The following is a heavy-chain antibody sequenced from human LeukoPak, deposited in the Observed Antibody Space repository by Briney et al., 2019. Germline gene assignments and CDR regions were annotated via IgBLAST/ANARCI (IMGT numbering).Heavy chain of an antibody. J-gene: IGHJ6*02. CDR1: GFTFSSYG. D-gene: IGHD3-3*01. Sequence: PGGSLRLSCAASGFTFSSYGMHWVRQAPGKGPEWVAVISYDGSNKYYADSVKGRFTISRDNSKNTLYLQMNSLRAEDTAVYYCAKDGGVLRFLEWSGSGMDVWGQGTTVTVSS. CDR2: ISYDGSNK. CDR3: AKDGGVLRFLEWSGSGMDV. V-gene: IGHV3-30*18.